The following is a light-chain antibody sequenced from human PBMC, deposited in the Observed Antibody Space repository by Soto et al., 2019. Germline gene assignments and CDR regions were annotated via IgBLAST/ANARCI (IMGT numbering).Light chain of an antibody. V-gene: IGKV3-20*01. CDR2: GAS. CDR3: QQYDNSPIT. Sequence: EIVLTQSPGTLSLSRLEIATLSCMASQTVSSSLAWYQQKPGQAPRLLIYGASSRATGIPDRFSGTGSETDFTLTISRLEPEDFAVYYCQQYDNSPITFGQGTRLEI. CDR1: QTVSSS. J-gene: IGKJ5*01.